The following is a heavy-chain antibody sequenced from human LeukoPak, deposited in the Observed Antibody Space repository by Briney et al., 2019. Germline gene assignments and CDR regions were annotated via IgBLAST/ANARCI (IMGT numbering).Heavy chain of an antibody. J-gene: IGHJ4*02. Sequence: GASVKVSCKASGYTFTCHAMNWVRQAPGQGPEWMGYINTKTGNPTYAQGFTGRFVFSLDTSVSTAYLQISSLKPEDTGVYYCAKGGWVAVTGMDSWGQGTLVTVSS. CDR2: INTKTGNP. V-gene: IGHV7-4-1*02. CDR1: GYTFTCHA. D-gene: IGHD6-19*01. CDR3: AKGGWVAVTGMDS.